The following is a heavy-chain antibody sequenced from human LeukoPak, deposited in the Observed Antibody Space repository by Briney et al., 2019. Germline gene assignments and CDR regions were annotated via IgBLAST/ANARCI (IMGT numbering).Heavy chain of an antibody. CDR3: TSSFFSARFEDFDY. J-gene: IGHJ4*02. Sequence: GGSLRLSCAASGFTFNNAWMSWVRQAPGKGLEWVGRINSKTDGGTTDYAAPVKGGFTISRDDSKNTLYLQMNSLKTEDTAVYYCTSSFFSARFEDFDYWGQGTLVTVSS. D-gene: IGHD3-3*02. CDR2: INSKTDGGTT. V-gene: IGHV3-15*01. CDR1: GFTFNNAW.